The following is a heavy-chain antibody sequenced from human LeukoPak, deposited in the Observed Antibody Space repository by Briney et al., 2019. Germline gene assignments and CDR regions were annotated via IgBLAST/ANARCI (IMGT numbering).Heavy chain of an antibody. CDR1: GGSFSTYY. V-gene: IGHV4-34*01. CDR3: AKHPSTEWELRHFDY. Sequence: NSSETLSLTCAVYGGSFSTYYWSWIRQPPGKGLEWIGEINHSGSTKYNPSLQSRVTISVDTSENQFSLKLTSVTAEDTAVYYCAKHPSTEWELRHFDYWGQGTLVTVSS. D-gene: IGHD1-26*01. J-gene: IGHJ4*02. CDR2: INHSGST.